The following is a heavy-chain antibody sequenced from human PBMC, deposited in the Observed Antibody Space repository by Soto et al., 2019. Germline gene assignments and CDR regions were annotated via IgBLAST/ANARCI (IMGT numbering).Heavy chain of an antibody. V-gene: IGHV4-59*01. J-gene: IGHJ4*02. D-gene: IGHD6-13*01. Sequence: SETLSLTCTVSGVSISSYYWSWIRQPPGRGLEWIGYIYYTGATRYNPSLESRVTISLGASKNQFSLNLTSVTAAYTAVYYCAKVRGQQLVRRYFDHWGQGTLVTVSS. CDR1: GVSISSYY. CDR2: IYYTGAT. CDR3: AKVRGQQLVRRYFDH.